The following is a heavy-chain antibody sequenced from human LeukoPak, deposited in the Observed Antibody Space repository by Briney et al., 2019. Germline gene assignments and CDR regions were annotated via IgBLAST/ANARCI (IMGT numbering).Heavy chain of an antibody. D-gene: IGHD3-22*01. Sequence: GGSLRLFCAASGFTLKNYGVHCVRQAPGKGLEWVAVISYDGSNKYYADSVRGRFTISRDNSKNTLYLQMNSLRAEDTAVYYCAKDKVVGDDYESRVSNFHFWATGTLVTVSS. V-gene: IGHV3-30*18. J-gene: IGHJ4*02. CDR2: ISYDGSNK. CDR1: GFTLKNYG. CDR3: AKDKVVGDDYESRVSNFHF.